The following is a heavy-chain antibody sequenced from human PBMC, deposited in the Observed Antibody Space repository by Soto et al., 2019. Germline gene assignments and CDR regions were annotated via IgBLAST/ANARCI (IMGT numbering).Heavy chain of an antibody. J-gene: IGHJ6*02. CDR3: ARDNRVNIAADGRYYYYYGMDV. Sequence: PSETLSLTCAVYGGSFSGYYWSWIRQAPGKGLEWIGEINHSGSTNYNPSLKSRVTISVDTSKNQFSLKLSSVTAADTAVYYCARDNRVNIAADGRYYYYYGMDVWGQGTTVTVSS. CDR1: GGSFSGYY. CDR2: INHSGST. V-gene: IGHV4-34*01. D-gene: IGHD6-13*01.